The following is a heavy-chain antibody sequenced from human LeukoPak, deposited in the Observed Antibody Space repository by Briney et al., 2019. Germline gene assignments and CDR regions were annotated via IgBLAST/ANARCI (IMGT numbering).Heavy chain of an antibody. D-gene: IGHD2-2*02. CDR1: GYTFTSYG. V-gene: IGHV1-18*01. J-gene: IGHJ1*01. Sequence: ASVKVSCKASGYTFTSYGISWVRQAPGQGLEWMGWISAYNGNTNYAQKLQGRVTMTTDTSTSTADMELRSLRSDDTAVYYCARSDIVVVPAALQKGYFQHWGQGTLVTVSS. CDR2: ISAYNGNT. CDR3: ARSDIVVVPAALQKGYFQH.